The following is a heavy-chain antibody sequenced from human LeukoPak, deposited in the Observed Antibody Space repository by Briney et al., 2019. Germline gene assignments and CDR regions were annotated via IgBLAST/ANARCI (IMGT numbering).Heavy chain of an antibody. CDR2: ISGSGGST. CDR1: GFTFSSYA. D-gene: IGHD3-22*01. J-gene: IGHJ4*02. Sequence: PGGSLRLSCAASGFTFSSYAMSWVRQAPGKGLEWVSAISGSGGSTYYADSRKGRFTISRDNSKNTLYLQMNSLRAEDTAVYYCAKDDLGDITMITAYWSQGTLVTVX. V-gene: IGHV3-23*01. CDR3: AKDDLGDITMITAY.